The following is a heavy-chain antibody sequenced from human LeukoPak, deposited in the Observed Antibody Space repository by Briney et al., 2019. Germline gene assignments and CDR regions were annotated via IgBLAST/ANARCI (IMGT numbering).Heavy chain of an antibody. CDR1: GFTLSAHW. CDR3: ARCYGDLTILDY. CDR2: IKQDGSAK. D-gene: IGHD4-17*01. Sequence: GESLRLSCTASGFTLSAHWMTWVRQAPGKGLEWVANIKQDGSAKYYVDSVKGRFAVSRDNAKNSFYLQMNSLRAEDTAVYYCARCYGDLTILDYWGQGTLVTVSS. J-gene: IGHJ4*02. V-gene: IGHV3-7*05.